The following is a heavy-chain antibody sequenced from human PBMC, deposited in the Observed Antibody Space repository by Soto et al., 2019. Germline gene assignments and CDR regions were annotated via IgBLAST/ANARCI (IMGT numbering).Heavy chain of an antibody. V-gene: IGHV1-2*04. CDR2: INPNSGGT. CDR1: GYTFTGYY. D-gene: IGHD2-2*01. J-gene: IGHJ5*02. CDR3: ARGAERIVLVPAAKRRVGWFDP. Sequence: QVQLVQSGAEVKKPGASVKVSCKASGYTFTGYYMHWVRQAPGQGLEWMGWINPNSGGTNYAQKFQGWVTMTRDTSISTAYMELSRLRSDDTAVYYCARGAERIVLVPAAKRRVGWFDPWGQGTLVTVSS.